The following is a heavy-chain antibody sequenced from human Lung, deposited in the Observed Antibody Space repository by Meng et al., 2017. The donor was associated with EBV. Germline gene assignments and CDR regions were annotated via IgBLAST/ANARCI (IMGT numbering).Heavy chain of an antibody. J-gene: IGHJ4*02. Sequence: QVEHAQSETWSKKPWYSVEASRRASGYTFTSYARNCVRQAHGQRLEWMGCINTGNGDTKYSPTFQGRVTLTRDTSASTAYLELSSLRSEDTAVYYCASRPGIAVAGYYCCQRAMLTVSS. CDR1: GYTFTSYA. D-gene: IGHD6-19*01. CDR3: ASRPGIAVAGYY. CDR2: INTGNGDT. V-gene: IGHV1-3*04.